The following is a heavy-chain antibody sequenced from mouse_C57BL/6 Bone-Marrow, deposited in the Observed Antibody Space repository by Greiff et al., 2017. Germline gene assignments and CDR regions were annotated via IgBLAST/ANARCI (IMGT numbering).Heavy chain of an antibody. CDR2: ISSGSSTI. CDR3: AIDGYYLMDY. Sequence: EVKLQESGGGLVKPGGSLKLSCAASGFTFSDYGMHWVRQAPEKGLEWVAYISSGSSTIYYADTVKGRFTISRDNAKNTLFLQMTSLRSEDTAMYYCAIDGYYLMDYWGQGTSVTVSS. CDR1: GFTFSDYG. D-gene: IGHD2-3*01. J-gene: IGHJ4*01. V-gene: IGHV5-17*01.